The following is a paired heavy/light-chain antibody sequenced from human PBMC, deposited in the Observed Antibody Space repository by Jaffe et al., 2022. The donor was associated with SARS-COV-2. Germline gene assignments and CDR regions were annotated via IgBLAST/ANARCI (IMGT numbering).Light chain of an antibody. V-gene: IGKV1-33*01. Sequence: DIQMTQSPSSLSASVGDRVTITCQASQDISNYLNWYQQKPGKAPKLLIYDASYLEAGVPSRFSGSGSGTDFTFTISSLQPEDIATYYCQQYDNLSRVTFGPGTKVDIK. CDR1: QDISNY. CDR2: DAS. J-gene: IGKJ3*01. CDR3: QQYDNLSRVT.
Heavy chain of an antibody. J-gene: IGHJ4*02. Sequence: QVQLVESGGGVVQPGRSLRLSCAASGFTFSSYALHWVRQAPGKGLEWVAVISYDGNNKYYADSVKGRFTISRDNSKNTVYLQMNSLTTEDAAVYSCARDTAARFDSWGQGTLVTVSS. CDR1: GFTFSSYA. V-gene: IGHV3-30-3*01. D-gene: IGHD6-6*01. CDR3: ARDTAARFDS. CDR2: ISYDGNNK.